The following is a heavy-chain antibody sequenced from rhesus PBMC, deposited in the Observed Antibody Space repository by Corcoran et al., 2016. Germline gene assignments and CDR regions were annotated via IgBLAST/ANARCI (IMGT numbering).Heavy chain of an antibody. CDR3: ARRNFGQQLRFEY. V-gene: IGHV4-106*01. Sequence: QVQLQESGPGLVKPSETLSLTCAVSGGSISDDYSWGWCRQPPGKGLEWIGYIYGSGWGTTYNPSLKNRFTISIDTSKNQFSLKLSSVTAADTAVYYCARRNFGQQLRFEYWGQGVLVTVSS. CDR1: GGSISDDYS. D-gene: IGHD6-43*01. CDR2: IYGSGWGT. J-gene: IGHJ4*01.